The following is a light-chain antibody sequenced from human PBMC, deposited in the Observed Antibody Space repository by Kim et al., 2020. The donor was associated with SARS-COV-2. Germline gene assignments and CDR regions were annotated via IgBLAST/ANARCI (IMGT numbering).Light chain of an antibody. CDR1: QDVLNN. J-gene: IGKJ4*01. CDR3: QQYDNRRS. V-gene: IGKV3-15*01. CDR2: GAT. Sequence: SVSPGDGAPLSCKATQDVLNNVVWYQQKPGQAPSLLIYGATTRASVIPGRFSGSWSGSDFTLTISGLQSEDIAVYYCQQYDNRRSFGGGTKVDIK.